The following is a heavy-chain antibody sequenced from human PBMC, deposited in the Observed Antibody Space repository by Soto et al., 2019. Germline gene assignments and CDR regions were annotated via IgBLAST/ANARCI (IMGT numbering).Heavy chain of an antibody. V-gene: IGHV3-30-3*01. D-gene: IGHD7-27*01. Sequence: GGSLRLSCAASGFSFSISPMHWVRQAPGKGPEWVALISYDGTNKFYADSVKGRFTISRDNSKSTLYLQVDSLRPEDAAVYYCARDPKTSGGQHWAFNYFDTWGQGTLVTVSS. J-gene: IGHJ5*02. CDR3: ARDPKTSGGQHWAFNYFDT. CDR1: GFSFSISP. CDR2: ISYDGTNK.